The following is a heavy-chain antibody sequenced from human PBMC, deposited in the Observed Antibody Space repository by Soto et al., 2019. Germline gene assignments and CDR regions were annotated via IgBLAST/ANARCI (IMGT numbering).Heavy chain of an antibody. J-gene: IGHJ4*02. V-gene: IGHV1-46*04. Sequence: QVQLVQSGAEVKKPGASVKVSCKASGYTFTSYYMHWVRQAPGQGLEWMGIINPSGGSTSYAQKLQGRVTMTRDTSTSTVYMELSSLRSEDTAVYYCARGRDFTMVRGVIYYWGQGTLVTVSS. CDR2: INPSGGST. CDR1: GYTFTSYY. D-gene: IGHD3-10*01. CDR3: ARGRDFTMVRGVIYY.